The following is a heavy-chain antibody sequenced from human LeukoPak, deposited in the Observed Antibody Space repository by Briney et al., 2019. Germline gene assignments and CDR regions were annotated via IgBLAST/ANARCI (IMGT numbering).Heavy chain of an antibody. CDR1: GFTFSNYW. V-gene: IGHV3-74*01. J-gene: IGHJ6*02. Sequence: GGSLRLSCAASGFTFSNYWMHWVRQAPGKGLVWVSRINSDGSSTDYADSVKGRFTISRDNAEDTLYLEMNSRRAEDTAVYYCARPVYDSSGYYSPRHYYGMDVWGQGTTVTVSS. CDR2: INSDGSST. D-gene: IGHD3-22*01. CDR3: ARPVYDSSGYYSPRHYYGMDV.